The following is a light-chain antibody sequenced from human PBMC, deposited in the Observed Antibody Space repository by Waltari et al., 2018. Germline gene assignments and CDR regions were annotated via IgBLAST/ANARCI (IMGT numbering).Light chain of an antibody. V-gene: IGLV1-44*01. CDR3: AVWDDSLNDHVI. CDR2: RNN. J-gene: IGLJ2*01. Sequence: QSVVTQPPSASGTPGQRVTMSCSGSSSNIGSNTVTWYQHLPGTAPKRLIYRNNRGPSGGPDRFAGSKSGTSASLAISGLQSEDEADYYCAVWDDSLNDHVIFGGGTKLTVL. CDR1: SSNIGSNT.